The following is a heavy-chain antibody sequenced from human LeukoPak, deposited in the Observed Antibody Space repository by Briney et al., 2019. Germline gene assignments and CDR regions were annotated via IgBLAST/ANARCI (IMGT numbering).Heavy chain of an antibody. J-gene: IGHJ4*02. CDR3: ARIFCSSTSCYYFDH. CDR1: GYTFTGYY. V-gene: IGHV1-2*02. D-gene: IGHD2-2*01. Sequence: GASVQVSCKASGYTFTGYYMHWVRQAPGQGLEWMGWINVNSGGTNYAQKFRGRVTMTRDTSISTAHKELSRLRSDDTAVYYCARIFCSSTSCYYFDHWGQGTLVSVSS. CDR2: INVNSGGT.